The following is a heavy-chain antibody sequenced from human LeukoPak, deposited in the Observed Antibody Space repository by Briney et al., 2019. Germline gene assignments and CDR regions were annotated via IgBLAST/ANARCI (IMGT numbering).Heavy chain of an antibody. CDR3: ATERIMVRGVINNWFDP. J-gene: IGHJ5*02. D-gene: IGHD3-10*01. CDR1: GYTLTQLS. V-gene: IGHV1-24*01. CDR2: FDPEDGET. Sequence: ASVKVSCKVSGYTLTQLSMHWVRQAPGKGLEWRGGFDPEDGETIYAQKFQGRVTMTEDTSTDTAYMELSSLRSEDTAVYYCATERIMVRGVINNWFDPWGQGTLVTVSS.